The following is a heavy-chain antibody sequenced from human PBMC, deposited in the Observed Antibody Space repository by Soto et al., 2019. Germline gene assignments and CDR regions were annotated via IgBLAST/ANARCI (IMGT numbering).Heavy chain of an antibody. Sequence: ASVKVSCKASGYTFTSDYMHWVRQAPGQGLEWKGIINPSGGSTSYAQKFQGRVTMTRDTSTSTVYMELSSLRSEDTAVYYCAKEYVLRYFEWLSGGNGMDVWGQGTTVTVSS. CDR3: AKEYVLRYFEWLSGGNGMDV. J-gene: IGHJ6*02. CDR1: GYTFTSDY. CDR2: INPSGGST. V-gene: IGHV1-46*01. D-gene: IGHD3-9*01.